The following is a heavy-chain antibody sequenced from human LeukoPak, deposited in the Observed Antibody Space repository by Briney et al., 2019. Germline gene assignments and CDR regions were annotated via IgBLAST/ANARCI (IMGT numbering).Heavy chain of an antibody. J-gene: IGHJ4*02. D-gene: IGHD2-21*02. CDR3: ARDFGGGDDY. CDR2: IDSDGSRT. V-gene: IGHV3-74*01. CDR1: GFTFSTYW. Sequence: GGSLRLSCAASGFTFSTYWMHWVRQTPGKGLVWVSHIDSDGSRTNYGDSVKGRFTISRDNAKNTLYLQMNSLRAEDTAIYYCARDFGGGDDYWGQGTLVTASS.